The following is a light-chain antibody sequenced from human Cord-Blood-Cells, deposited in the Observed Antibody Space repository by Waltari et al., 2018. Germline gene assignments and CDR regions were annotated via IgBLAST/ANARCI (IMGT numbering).Light chain of an antibody. J-gene: IGKJ2*01. CDR1: QSISSY. V-gene: IGKV1-39*01. CDR2: AAS. CDR3: QQSYSTPRT. Sequence: DIQMTQSPSSLSASVGDRVTITCRASQSISSYLNWYQQKPGKAPKLLIYAASSLQSGVPSSFGGSGSGTDFTLTISSLQPEDFATYYCQQSYSTPRTFGQGTKLEIK.